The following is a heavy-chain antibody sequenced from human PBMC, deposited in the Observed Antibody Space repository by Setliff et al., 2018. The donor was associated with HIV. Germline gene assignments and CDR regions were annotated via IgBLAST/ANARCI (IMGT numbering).Heavy chain of an antibody. V-gene: IGHV1-46*01. D-gene: IGHD2-21*02. CDR3: ARVNGGNSPYYFDS. J-gene: IGHJ4*02. CDR1: GGTFTSYY. Sequence: ASVKVSCKASGGTFTSYYMHWVRQAPGQGLEWMGIINPSGGSTSYAQKFQGRVTMTRDTSITTAYMELSRLRSDDTAVYYCARVNGGNSPYYFDSWGQGTLVTV. CDR2: INPSGGST.